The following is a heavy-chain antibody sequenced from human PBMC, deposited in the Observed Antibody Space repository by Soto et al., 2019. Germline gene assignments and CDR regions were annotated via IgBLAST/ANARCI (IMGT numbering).Heavy chain of an antibody. V-gene: IGHV1-18*01. J-gene: IGHJ6*02. CDR1: GFTFSDYG. Sequence: ASVKVSCKASGFTFSDYGLSWVRQAPGQPLEWMGWISGDNINSKYSQKFQGRLTMTTDTPTNTAYMELRSLRSDDTAVYYCARDREYYYDSSGNYYYHYGLDVWGQGTTVTVSS. CDR2: ISGDNINS. CDR3: ARDREYYYDSSGNYYYHYGLDV. D-gene: IGHD3-22*01.